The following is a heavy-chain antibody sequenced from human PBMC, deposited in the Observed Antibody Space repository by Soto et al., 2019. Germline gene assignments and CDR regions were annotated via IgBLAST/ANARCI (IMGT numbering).Heavy chain of an antibody. V-gene: IGHV1-2*04. CDR1: GYTFTGYY. J-gene: IGHJ4*02. CDR3: ARRRSSSWYEPGGYFDY. D-gene: IGHD6-13*01. Sequence: QVQLLQSGAEVKKPGASVKVSCKASGYTFTGYYMHWVRQAPGQGLEWMGWINPNSGGTNYAQKFQGWVTMTRDTSISTAYMELSRLRSDDTAVYYCARRRSSSWYEPGGYFDYWGQGTLVTVSS. CDR2: INPNSGGT.